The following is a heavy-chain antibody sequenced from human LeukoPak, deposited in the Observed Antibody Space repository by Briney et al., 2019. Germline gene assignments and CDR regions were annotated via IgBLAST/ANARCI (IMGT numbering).Heavy chain of an antibody. CDR1: GLTVSSNY. D-gene: IGHD2-21*02. CDR3: ARDYCGGDCYSGPFDY. Sequence: GGSLRLSCAASGLTVSSNYMSWVRQAPGKGLEWVSVIYSGGSTYYADSVKGRFTISRDNSKNTLYLQMRAEDTAVYYCARDYCGGDCYSGPFDYWGQGTLVTVSS. CDR2: IYSGGST. J-gene: IGHJ4*02. V-gene: IGHV3-66*02.